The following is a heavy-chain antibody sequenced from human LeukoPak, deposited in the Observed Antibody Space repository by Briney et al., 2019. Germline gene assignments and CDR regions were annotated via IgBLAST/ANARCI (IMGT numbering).Heavy chain of an antibody. CDR2: IQYDGSDK. CDR3: ASDGAGHALDI. CDR1: GFTFSSYG. Sequence: GGSLRLSCVESGFTFSSYGKHWVRQAPGKGLEWRTFIQYDGSDKYYTDSVKGRFTISRDNSKNTLYLQMTSLRADDTAVYYCASDGAGHALDIWGQGTMVTVSS. D-gene: IGHD6-19*01. J-gene: IGHJ3*02. V-gene: IGHV3-30*02.